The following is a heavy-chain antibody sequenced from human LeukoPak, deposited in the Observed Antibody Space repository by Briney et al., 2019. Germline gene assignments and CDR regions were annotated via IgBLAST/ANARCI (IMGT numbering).Heavy chain of an antibody. V-gene: IGHV3-33*01. CDR3: ARDIGCDILTGSDQGGFDP. J-gene: IGHJ5*02. Sequence: PGGSLRLSCAASGFTFSSYGMHWVRQAPGKGLEWVAVIWYDGSNKYYADSVKGRFTISRDNSKNTLYLQMNSLRAEDTAVYYCARDIGCDILTGSDQGGFDPWGQGTLVTVSS. D-gene: IGHD3-9*01. CDR2: IWYDGSNK. CDR1: GFTFSSYG.